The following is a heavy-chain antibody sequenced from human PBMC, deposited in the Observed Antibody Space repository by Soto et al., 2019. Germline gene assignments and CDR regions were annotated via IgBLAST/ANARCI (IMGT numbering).Heavy chain of an antibody. J-gene: IGHJ6*02. CDR1: GFTFSSYG. V-gene: IGHV3-30*18. Sequence: GGSLRLSCAASGFTFSSYGMHWVRQAPGKGLEWVAVISYDGSNKYYADSVKGRFTISRDNSKNTLYLQMNSLRAEDTAVYYCAKVEGYRGRDVYYYYYYGMDVWGQGTTVTVSS. CDR3: AKVEGYRGRDVYYYYYYGMDV. D-gene: IGHD5-18*01. CDR2: ISYDGSNK.